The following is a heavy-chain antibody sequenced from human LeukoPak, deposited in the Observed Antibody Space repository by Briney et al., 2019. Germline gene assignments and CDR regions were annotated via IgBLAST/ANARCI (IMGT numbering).Heavy chain of an antibody. CDR3: TTAFSTAAIDP. D-gene: IGHD6-13*01. Sequence: PGGPLRLSCAASGFTFSNAWMSWVRQAPGKGLEWVGRIKSKTDGGTTDYAAPVKGRFTVSRDDSKNTLYLQMNSLKTEDTAVYYCTTAFSTAAIDPWGQGTLVTVSS. V-gene: IGHV3-15*01. CDR1: GFTFSNAW. J-gene: IGHJ5*02. CDR2: IKSKTDGGTT.